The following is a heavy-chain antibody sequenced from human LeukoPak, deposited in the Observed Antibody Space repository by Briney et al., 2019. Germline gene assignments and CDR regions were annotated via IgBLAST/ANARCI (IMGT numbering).Heavy chain of an antibody. CDR2: IYSGGST. V-gene: IGHV3-53*01. D-gene: IGHD6-19*01. J-gene: IGHJ4*02. CDR3: TRGGVAVAGTGDY. CDR1: GGSISSSSYY. Sequence: ETLSLTCTVSGGSISSSSYYWGWIRQLPGKGLEWVSVIYSGGSTYYADSVKGRFTISRDNSKNTLYLQMNSLRAEDTAVYYCTRGGVAVAGTGDYWGQGTLVTVSS.